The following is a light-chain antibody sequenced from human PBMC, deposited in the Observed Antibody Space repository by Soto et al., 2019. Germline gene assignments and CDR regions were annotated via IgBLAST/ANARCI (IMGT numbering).Light chain of an antibody. CDR2: AAS. Sequence: DIQMTQSPASVSASVGDRVTITCRASQGVSTWVAWFQQKPGQAPKLLIYAASVLQSGVPSRFSGSESGTEFTLTITSLQPEDSATYYCQQANSFPVTFGQGTKLEI. V-gene: IGKV1D-12*01. CDR1: QGVSTW. CDR3: QQANSFPVT. J-gene: IGKJ2*01.